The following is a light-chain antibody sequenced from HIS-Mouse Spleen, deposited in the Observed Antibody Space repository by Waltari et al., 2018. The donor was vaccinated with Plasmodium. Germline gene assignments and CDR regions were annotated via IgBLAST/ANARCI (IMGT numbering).Light chain of an antibody. CDR1: QSISSY. CDR2: AAS. CDR3: QQSYITWT. Sequence: DIQMTQSPSSLSASVGDRVTITCRASQSISSYLNWYQQKPGKAPKLLIYAASSLQSGVPSRFSVSGSGTDFTLTISSLQPEDFATYYCQQSYITWTFGQGTNVEIK. J-gene: IGKJ1*01. V-gene: IGKV1-39*01.